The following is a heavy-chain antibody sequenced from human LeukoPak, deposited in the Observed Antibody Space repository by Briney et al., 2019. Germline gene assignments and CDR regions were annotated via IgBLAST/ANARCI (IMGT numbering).Heavy chain of an antibody. CDR3: ARDGGYYYGSGSYYT. D-gene: IGHD3-10*01. J-gene: IGHJ4*02. CDR1: GFTFSSYA. Sequence: PGGSLRLSCAASGFTFSSYAMSWVRQAPGKGLGWVSAISGSGGSTYYADSVKGRFTISRDISKNTLYLQMNSLRAEDTAVYYCARDGGYYYGSGSYYTWGQGTLVTVSS. V-gene: IGHV3-23*01. CDR2: ISGSGGST.